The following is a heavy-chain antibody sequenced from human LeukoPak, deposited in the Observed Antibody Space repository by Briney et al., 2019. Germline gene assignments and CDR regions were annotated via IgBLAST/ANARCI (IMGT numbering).Heavy chain of an antibody. D-gene: IGHD1-26*01. CDR3: VRDGIVGATNGFDY. CDR1: GFTFSSYS. CDR2: ISSSSSYI. Sequence: GGSLRLSCAASGFTFSSYSMNWVRQAPGKGLEWVSSISSSSSYIYYADSVKGRFTISRDNAKNSLYLQMNSLRAEDTAVYYCVRDGIVGATNGFDYWGQGTLVTVSS. V-gene: IGHV3-21*01. J-gene: IGHJ4*02.